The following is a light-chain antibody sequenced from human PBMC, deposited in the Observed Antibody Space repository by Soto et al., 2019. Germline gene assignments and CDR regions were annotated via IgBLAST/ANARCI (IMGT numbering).Light chain of an antibody. CDR2: GAS. CDR3: QQYNNSPLT. V-gene: IGKV3-15*01. J-gene: IGKJ5*01. Sequence: MTQSPSTLSVAAGERVTISCRASQSVSSNLAWYQQTTGKPPRLLIYGASSRDTGIPVRFSGRGSGTEFTLPISRLQSEDFEVYYCQQYNNSPLTFGQGTRLDIK. CDR1: QSVSSN.